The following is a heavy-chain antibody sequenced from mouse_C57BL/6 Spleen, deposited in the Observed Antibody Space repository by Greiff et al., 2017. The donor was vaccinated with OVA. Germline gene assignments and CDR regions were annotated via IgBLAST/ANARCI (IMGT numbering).Heavy chain of an antibody. V-gene: IGHV2-6*01. CDR2: IWGVGST. D-gene: IGHD1-1*01. CDR1: GFSLTSYG. Sequence: QVQLQQSGPGLVAPSQSLSITCTVSGFSLTSYGVDWVRQSPGKGLEWLGVIWGVGSTNYNSALKSRLSISKDNSKSQVFLKMNSLQTDDTAMYYCARSGYYGENYYAMDYWGQGTSVTVSS. CDR3: ARSGYYGENYYAMDY. J-gene: IGHJ4*01.